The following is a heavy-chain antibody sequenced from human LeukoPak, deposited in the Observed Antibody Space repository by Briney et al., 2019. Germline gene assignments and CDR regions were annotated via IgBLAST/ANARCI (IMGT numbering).Heavy chain of an antibody. V-gene: IGHV4-39*07. Sequence: SRVTISVDTSKNQFSLKLSSVTAADTAVYYCATTPYYDILTGYDPNDYWGQGTLVTVSS. D-gene: IGHD3-9*01. CDR3: ATTPYYDILTGYDPNDY. J-gene: IGHJ4*02.